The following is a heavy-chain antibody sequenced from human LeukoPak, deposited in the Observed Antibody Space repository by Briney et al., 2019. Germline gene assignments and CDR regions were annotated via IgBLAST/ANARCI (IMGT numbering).Heavy chain of an antibody. D-gene: IGHD5-12*01. CDR2: INPNSGGT. Sequence: ASVKVSCKASGYTFTGYYMHWVRQAPGQGLEWMGWINPNSGGTNYAQKFQGRVTMTRDTSISTACMELSRLRSDDTAVYYCARVGRDGYIAFDIWGQGTMVTVSS. CDR1: GYTFTGYY. CDR3: ARVGRDGYIAFDI. J-gene: IGHJ3*02. V-gene: IGHV1-2*02.